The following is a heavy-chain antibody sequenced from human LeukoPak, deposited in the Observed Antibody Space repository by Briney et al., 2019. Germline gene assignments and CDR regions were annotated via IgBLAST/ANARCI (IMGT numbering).Heavy chain of an antibody. D-gene: IGHD1-26*01. CDR2: IYYSGST. V-gene: IGHV4-59*01. CDR1: GGSISSYY. CDR3: ARGRRVGAIYYFDY. Sequence: SETLSLTCTVSGGSISSYYWSWIRQPPGKGLEWIGYIYYSGSTNYNPSLKSRVTISVDTSKNQFSLKLSSVTAADTAVYYCARGRRVGAIYYFDYWGQGTLVTVSS. J-gene: IGHJ4*02.